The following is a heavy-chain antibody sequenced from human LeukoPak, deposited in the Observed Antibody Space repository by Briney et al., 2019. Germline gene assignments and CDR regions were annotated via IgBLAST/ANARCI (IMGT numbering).Heavy chain of an antibody. Sequence: PGGSLRLSCAASGFTFSSYAMHWVRQAPGKGLEYVSAISSNGGSTYYANSLKGRFTISRDNSKNTLYLQMGSLRAEDMAVYYCAREETTPGSGYLSRYFDLWGRXTLVTVSS. J-gene: IGHJ2*01. CDR1: GFTFSSYA. CDR3: AREETTPGSGYLSRYFDL. V-gene: IGHV3-64*01. CDR2: ISSNGGST. D-gene: IGHD3-22*01.